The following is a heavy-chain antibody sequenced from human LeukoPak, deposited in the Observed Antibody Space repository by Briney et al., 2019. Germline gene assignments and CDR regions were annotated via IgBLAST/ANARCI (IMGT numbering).Heavy chain of an antibody. CDR1: GGSISSGDYY. D-gene: IGHD5-24*01. CDR3: ARVEEDAFDI. CDR2: IYYSGST. Sequence: SETLSLTCTVSGGSISSGDYYWSWIRQPPGKGLEWIGYIYYSGSTHYNPSLKSRVTISVDTSKNQFSLKLSSVTAADTAVYYCARVEEDAFDIWGQGTMVTVSS. J-gene: IGHJ3*02. V-gene: IGHV4-30-4*08.